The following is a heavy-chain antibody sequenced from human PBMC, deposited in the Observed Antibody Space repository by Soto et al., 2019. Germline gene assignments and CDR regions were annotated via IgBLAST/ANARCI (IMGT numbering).Heavy chain of an antibody. D-gene: IGHD6-19*01. J-gene: IGHJ6*02. CDR1: GYTFTTYD. Sequence: ASVKVSCKASGYTFTTYDINWVRQATGQGLEWMGWMNPNSGNTAYAQKFQGRVTMTTSTSINTAFMELSSLRSEDTAVYYCARGAETMGWYDNYVMHVCGPGTTVTGSS. CDR2: MNPNSGNT. V-gene: IGHV1-8*01. CDR3: ARGAETMGWYDNYVMHV.